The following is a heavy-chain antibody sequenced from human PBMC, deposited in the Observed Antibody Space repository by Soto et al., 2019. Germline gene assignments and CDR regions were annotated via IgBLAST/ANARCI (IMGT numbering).Heavy chain of an antibody. V-gene: IGHV3-23*01. Sequence: GGSLRLSCAASGFTFSSYAMSWVRQAPGKGLEWVSAISGSGGSTYYADSVKGRFTISRDNSKNTLYLQMNSLRAEDTAVYYCAKDPRIAVAVLGPTGHSPYYYYGMDVWGQGTTVTVSS. J-gene: IGHJ6*02. D-gene: IGHD6-19*01. CDR2: ISGSGGST. CDR1: GFTFSSYA. CDR3: AKDPRIAVAVLGPTGHSPYYYYGMDV.